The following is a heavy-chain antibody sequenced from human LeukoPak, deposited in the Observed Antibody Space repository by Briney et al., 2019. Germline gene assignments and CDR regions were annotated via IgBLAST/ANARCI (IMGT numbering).Heavy chain of an antibody. CDR3: ARGVEPLAANALAY. CDR1: GFTLITNA. V-gene: IGHV3-53*01. CDR2: LYSDGNT. Sequence: GGSLRLSCAASGFTLITNAMTWVCQAPGKGLEWASVLYSDGNTKYADSVQGRFTISRDNSKNTLYLEMNSLSPDDTAVYYCARGVEPLAANALAYWGQGTLVTVSS. J-gene: IGHJ4*02. D-gene: IGHD1-14*01.